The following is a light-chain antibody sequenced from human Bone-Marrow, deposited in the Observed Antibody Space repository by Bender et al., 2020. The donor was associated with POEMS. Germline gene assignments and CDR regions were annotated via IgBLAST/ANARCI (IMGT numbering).Light chain of an antibody. CDR2: EDL. CDR3: CSPAGSNTFV. J-gene: IGLJ3*02. Sequence: QSALTQPASVSGSPGQSITISCTGTNIDVGSYNLVSWYQQHPGKAPKLMLYEDLKRPSGVSSRFSGSKSGNTASLTISGLQGEDEADYYCCSPAGSNTFVFGGGTQLTVL. V-gene: IGLV2-23*02. CDR1: NIDVGSYNL.